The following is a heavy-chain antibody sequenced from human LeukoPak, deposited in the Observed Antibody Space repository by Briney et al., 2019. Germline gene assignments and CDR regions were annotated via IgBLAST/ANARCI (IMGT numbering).Heavy chain of an antibody. V-gene: IGHV3-33*06. CDR2: IWYDGSNK. J-gene: IGHJ4*02. Sequence: GRSLRLSCAASGFTFSSYGMHWVRQAPGKGLEWVAVIWYDGSNKYYADSVKGRFTISRDNSKNTLYLQMNSLRAEDTAVYYCAKGGSSGYYYDHFDYWGQGTLVTVSS. CDR3: AKGGSSGYYYDHFDY. CDR1: GFTFSSYG. D-gene: IGHD3-22*01.